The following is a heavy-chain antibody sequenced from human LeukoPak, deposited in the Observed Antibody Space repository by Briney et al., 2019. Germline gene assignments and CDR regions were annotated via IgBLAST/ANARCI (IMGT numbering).Heavy chain of an antibody. Sequence: ASVKVSCKASGYTFTSYGINWVRQAPGQGLEWMGWINAYNGNTNYAQKLQGRVTMTTDTSTSTAYMELGSLRSDDTAVYYCARGAGIAVASDYWGQGTLVTVSS. D-gene: IGHD6-13*01. CDR1: GYTFTSYG. V-gene: IGHV1-18*01. CDR2: INAYNGNT. J-gene: IGHJ4*02. CDR3: ARGAGIAVASDY.